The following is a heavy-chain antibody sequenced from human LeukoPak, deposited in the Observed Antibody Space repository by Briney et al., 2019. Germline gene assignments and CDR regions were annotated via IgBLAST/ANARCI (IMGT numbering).Heavy chain of an antibody. D-gene: IGHD1-7*01. CDR3: AREPIGTHFDY. Sequence: SETLSLTCTVSGGSISSGDYYWNWIRQPPGKGLEWIGYIHYSGSTYYNPSLKSRVTISVDTSKNQFSLKVNSLTAADTAVYYCAREPIGTHFDYWGRGTLVTVSS. V-gene: IGHV4-30-4*01. CDR2: IHYSGST. J-gene: IGHJ4*02. CDR1: GGSISSGDYY.